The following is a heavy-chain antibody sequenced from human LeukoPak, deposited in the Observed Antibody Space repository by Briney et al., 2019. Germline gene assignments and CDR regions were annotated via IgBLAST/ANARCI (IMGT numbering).Heavy chain of an antibody. V-gene: IGHV3-7*01. CDR3: VRAPLDFWSGYYIRGYYFDL. Sequence: PGRSLRLSCAASGFTFSSYAMHWVRQAPGKGLEWVANIKEDGSEKYYVDSVKGRFTISRDNVKNSVNLQMNSLRADDTALYYCVRAPLDFWSGYYIRGYYFDLWGQGTLVTVSS. CDR2: IKEDGSEK. CDR1: GFTFSSYA. D-gene: IGHD3-3*01. J-gene: IGHJ4*02.